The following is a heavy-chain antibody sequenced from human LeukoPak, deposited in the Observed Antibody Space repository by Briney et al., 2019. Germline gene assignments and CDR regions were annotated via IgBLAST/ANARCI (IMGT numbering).Heavy chain of an antibody. CDR1: GLTFSSSW. CDR2: INQDGGEK. V-gene: IGHV3-7*05. J-gene: IGHJ4*02. Sequence: QPGGSLRLSCAASGLTFSSSWMSWVRQAPGKGLEWVANINQDGGEKYYVDSVKGRCTISRDNAKNALYLQMNSLRADDTAVYYCAKANYYDSSGYYENLDYWGQGTLVTVSS. D-gene: IGHD3-22*01. CDR3: AKANYYDSSGYYENLDY.